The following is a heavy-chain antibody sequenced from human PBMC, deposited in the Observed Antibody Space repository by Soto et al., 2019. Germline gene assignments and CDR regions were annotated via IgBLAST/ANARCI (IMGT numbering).Heavy chain of an antibody. J-gene: IGHJ4*02. CDR2: IYYSGST. CDR1: GGSISCYY. Sequence: SAPLSLSCTVSGGSISCYYWSWIRQPPGKGLEWIGYIYYSGSTNYNPSLKSRVTISVDTSKSQFSLKLSSVTAADTAVYYCASSYYYDSSGYYFIPYFDYWGQGTLVTVSS. V-gene: IGHV4-59*07. D-gene: IGHD3-22*01. CDR3: ASSYYYDSSGYYFIPYFDY.